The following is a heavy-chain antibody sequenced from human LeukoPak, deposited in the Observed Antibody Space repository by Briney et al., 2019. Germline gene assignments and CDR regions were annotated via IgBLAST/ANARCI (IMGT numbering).Heavy chain of an antibody. CDR3: ARDPVKKNVKPIQYPRRANPYYFDY. V-gene: IGHV4-39*07. D-gene: IGHD4-11*01. J-gene: IGHJ4*02. CDR1: GGSISSSSFY. CDR2: IYYSGST. Sequence: MPSETLSLTCTVSGGSISSSSFYWGWIRQPPGKGLEWIGGIYYSGSTYYNPSLKSRVTMSVDTSKNQFSLKVSSVTAADTAVYYCARDPVKKNVKPIQYPRRANPYYFDYWGQGTLVTVSS.